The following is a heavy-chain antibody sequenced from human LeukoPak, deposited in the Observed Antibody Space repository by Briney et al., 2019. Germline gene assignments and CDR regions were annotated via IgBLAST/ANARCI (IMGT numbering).Heavy chain of an antibody. V-gene: IGHV1-2*02. J-gene: IGHJ4*02. Sequence: ASVKVSCKASGYTFTSYYMHWVRQAPGQGLEWMGWINPNSGGTNYAQKFQGRVTMTRDTSISTAYMELSRLRSDDTAVYYCARGKSIGSGWPFDYWGQGTLVPVSS. D-gene: IGHD6-19*01. CDR3: ARGKSIGSGWPFDY. CDR2: INPNSGGT. CDR1: GYTFTSYY.